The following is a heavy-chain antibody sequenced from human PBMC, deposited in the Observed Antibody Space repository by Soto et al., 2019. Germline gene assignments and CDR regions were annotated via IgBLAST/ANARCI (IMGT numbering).Heavy chain of an antibody. Sequence: QVQLQESGPGLVKPSQTLSLTCTVSGGSISSGGYYWSWIRQHPGKGLEWIGYIYYSGSTYYNPSLRSRVTISVDTSKNQFSLKLSSVTAADTAVYYCAREAAGILNWFDPWGQGTLVTVSS. V-gene: IGHV4-31*03. D-gene: IGHD6-25*01. CDR3: AREAAGILNWFDP. CDR1: GGSISSGGYY. CDR2: IYYSGST. J-gene: IGHJ5*02.